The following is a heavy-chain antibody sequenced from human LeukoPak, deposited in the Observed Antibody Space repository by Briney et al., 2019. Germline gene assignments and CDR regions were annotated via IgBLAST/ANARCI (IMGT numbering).Heavy chain of an antibody. CDR3: AKAPVAASANRAYFDY. J-gene: IGHJ4*02. V-gene: IGHV3-23*01. D-gene: IGHD2/OR15-2a*01. CDR2: ISGSGEST. CDR1: GFTFSSSG. Sequence: GGSLRLSCAASGFTFSSSGMSWVRQAPGKGLQWVSVISGSGESTYYADSVKGRFTISRYNSKNTLYLQMNSLRAEDTAVYYCAKAPVAASANRAYFDYWGQGTLVTVSS.